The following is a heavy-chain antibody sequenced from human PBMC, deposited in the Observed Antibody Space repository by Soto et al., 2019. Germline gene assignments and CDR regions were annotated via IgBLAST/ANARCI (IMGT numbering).Heavy chain of an antibody. CDR1: GGTFSSHT. D-gene: IGHD2-15*01. CDR2: FIPILGIA. Sequence: QVQLVQSGAEVKKPGSSVKVSCKSSGGTFSSHTISWVRQAPGHGLEWMGRFIPILGIADHVQKFQGRVTVTADKSSSTGYMELSSLRSEDTAVYYWARVSGDEYCGGGSCYSVVNGMDVWGQGTTVTFSS. J-gene: IGHJ6*02. CDR3: ARVSGDEYCGGGSCYSVVNGMDV. V-gene: IGHV1-69*02.